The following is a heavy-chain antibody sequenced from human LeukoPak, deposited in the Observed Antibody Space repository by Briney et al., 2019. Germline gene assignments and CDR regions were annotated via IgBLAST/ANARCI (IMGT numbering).Heavy chain of an antibody. J-gene: IGHJ4*02. CDR2: INHSGST. Sequence: PSETLSLTCAVYIGSFSGYSWSWIRQPPGKGLEWIGGINHSGSTNYNPSLKSRVTISVDTSKNQFSLKLSSVTAADTAVYYCARDGTGLDYWGQGTLVTVSS. V-gene: IGHV4-34*01. CDR3: ARDGTGLDY. CDR1: IGSFSGYS. D-gene: IGHD1-7*01.